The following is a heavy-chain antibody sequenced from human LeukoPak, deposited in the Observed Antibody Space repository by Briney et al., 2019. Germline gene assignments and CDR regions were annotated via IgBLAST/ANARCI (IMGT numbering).Heavy chain of an antibody. CDR2: IYPGDSDT. Sequence: PGESLQISCKGSGYSFTSYWIGWVRQMPGKDLEWMGIIYPGDSDTRYSPSFQGQVTISADKSISTAYLQWSSLKASDTAMYYCARRRYDFWSGFYYFDYWGQGTLVTVSS. J-gene: IGHJ4*02. V-gene: IGHV5-51*01. CDR3: ARRRYDFWSGFYYFDY. CDR1: GYSFTSYW. D-gene: IGHD3-3*01.